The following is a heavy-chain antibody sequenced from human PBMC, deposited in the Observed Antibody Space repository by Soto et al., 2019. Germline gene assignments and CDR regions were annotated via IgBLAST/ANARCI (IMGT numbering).Heavy chain of an antibody. J-gene: IGHJ3*02. Sequence: GASVKVSCKASGYTFTSYYMHWVRQAPGQGLEWMGIINPSGGSTSYAQKFQGRVTMTRDTSTSTVYMELGSLRSEDTAVYYCAREMVAATLHDAFDIWGQGTMVTVSS. CDR3: AREMVAATLHDAFDI. V-gene: IGHV1-46*03. CDR1: GYTFTSYY. D-gene: IGHD2-15*01. CDR2: INPSGGST.